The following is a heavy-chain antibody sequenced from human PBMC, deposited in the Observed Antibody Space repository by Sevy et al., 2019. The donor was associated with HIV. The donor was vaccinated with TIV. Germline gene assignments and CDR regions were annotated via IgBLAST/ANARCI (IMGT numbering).Heavy chain of an antibody. D-gene: IGHD1-1*01. V-gene: IGHV3-48*03. J-gene: IGHJ6*02. CDR2: ISTSGSNR. Sequence: GGSLRLSCAASGFIFSSFEMNWVRQAPGKGLEWVSSISTSGSNRYYADSVKGRVTISRDNAKKWLYLQMNSLGAEDTAIYFCAKRGGQYDLGMDVWGQGTTVTVSS. CDR1: GFIFSSFE. CDR3: AKRGGQYDLGMDV.